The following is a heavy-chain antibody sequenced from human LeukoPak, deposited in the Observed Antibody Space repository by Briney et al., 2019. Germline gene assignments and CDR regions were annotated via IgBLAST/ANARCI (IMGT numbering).Heavy chain of an antibody. Sequence: AAVKVSCKASGYAFTNFGISWVRQAPGQGLEWMGRISPYNGNTDYPQKVRGRVTMTTDTSTSTAYMELRSLRSDDTAVYYCARGGVGHCSGGSCPTSWFDPWGQGTLVTVSS. CDR3: ARGGVGHCSGGSCPTSWFDP. CDR1: GYAFTNFG. D-gene: IGHD2-15*01. V-gene: IGHV1-18*01. J-gene: IGHJ5*02. CDR2: ISPYNGNT.